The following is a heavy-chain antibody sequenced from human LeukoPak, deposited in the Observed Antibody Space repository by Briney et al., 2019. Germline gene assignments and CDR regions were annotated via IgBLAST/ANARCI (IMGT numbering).Heavy chain of an antibody. Sequence: GRSLRLSCAASGFTFDDYAMHWVRQAPGKGLEWVSGISWNSGSIGYADSVKGRFTISRDNAKNSLYLQMNSLRAEDTALYYCAKDMGSSGYQGLYCYYYGMDVWGQGTTVTVSS. J-gene: IGHJ6*02. CDR1: GFTFDDYA. D-gene: IGHD3-22*01. CDR3: AKDMGSSGYQGLYCYYYGMDV. V-gene: IGHV3-9*01. CDR2: ISWNSGSI.